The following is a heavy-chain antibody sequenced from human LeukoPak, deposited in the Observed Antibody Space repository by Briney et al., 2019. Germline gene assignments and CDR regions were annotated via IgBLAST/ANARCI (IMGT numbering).Heavy chain of an antibody. J-gene: IGHJ4*02. CDR2: IYHSGST. CDR3: ARGTSNYDFWSGYFDY. V-gene: IGHV4-4*02. CDR1: GGSISSSNW. D-gene: IGHD3-3*01. Sequence: SETLSLTCAVSGGSISSSNWWSWVRQPPGKGLEWIGEIYHSGSTNYDPSLKSRVTISVDKSKNQFSLKLSSVTAADTAVYYCARGTSNYDFWSGYFDYWGQGTLVTVSS.